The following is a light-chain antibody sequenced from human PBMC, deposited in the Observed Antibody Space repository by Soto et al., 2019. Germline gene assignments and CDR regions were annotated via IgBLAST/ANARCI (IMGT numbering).Light chain of an antibody. CDR1: QSIGGV. V-gene: IGKV1-39*01. J-gene: IGKJ4*01. Sequence: DIRMTQSPSSLSVSVGDRFTISCRASQSIGGVLTWYQQKLGKAPKLLIYAASSLPSGVPSRFSGSGSGTDFTLTISSLQPEDFATYYCQQSYSTPLTFGGGTKVDIK. CDR3: QQSYSTPLT. CDR2: AAS.